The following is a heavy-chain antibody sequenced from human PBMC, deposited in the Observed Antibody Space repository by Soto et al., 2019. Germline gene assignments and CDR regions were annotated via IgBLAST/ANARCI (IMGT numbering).Heavy chain of an antibody. Sequence: EVQLVESGGDLVQPGGSLRLSCAASGFSFSSYWMSWVRQAPGKGLEWVAHINQDGSDIYYVDSVKGRFTISRDHTKNSLFLQMNSLRAEDTAVYYCLRDGGLTWGQGTLVTVSS. J-gene: IGHJ5*02. V-gene: IGHV3-7*04. CDR3: LRDGGLT. CDR1: GFSFSSYW. CDR2: INQDGSDI. D-gene: IGHD3-16*01.